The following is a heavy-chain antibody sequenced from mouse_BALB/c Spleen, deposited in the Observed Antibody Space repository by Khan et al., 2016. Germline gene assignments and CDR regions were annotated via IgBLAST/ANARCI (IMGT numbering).Heavy chain of an antibody. CDR2: IDPANGNT. Sequence: VQLKQSGAELVKPGASVKLSCTASGFNIKDTYMHWVKQRPEQGLEWIGRIDPANGNTKYDPTFQGKATITADTSSNTAYLQLSSLTSEDTAVYYCARSPYDYDVGFAYWGQGTLVTVSA. CDR3: ARSPYDYDVGFAY. CDR1: GFNIKDTY. V-gene: IGHV14-3*02. D-gene: IGHD2-4*01. J-gene: IGHJ3*01.